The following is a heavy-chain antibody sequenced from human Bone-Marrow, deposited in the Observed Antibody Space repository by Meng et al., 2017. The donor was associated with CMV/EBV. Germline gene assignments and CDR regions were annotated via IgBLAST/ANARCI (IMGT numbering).Heavy chain of an antibody. J-gene: IGHJ6*02. CDR2: ISSNGGST. V-gene: IGHV3-64*02. CDR3: ARVAAAGRGMDV. CDR1: GFTFSSYA. Sequence: GESLKISCAASGFTFSSYAMHWVRQAPGKGLEYVSAISSNGGSTYYADSVKGRFTISRDNSKNTLYLQMGSLRAEDMAVYYCARVAAAGRGMDVWGPGTTVTVSS. D-gene: IGHD6-13*01.